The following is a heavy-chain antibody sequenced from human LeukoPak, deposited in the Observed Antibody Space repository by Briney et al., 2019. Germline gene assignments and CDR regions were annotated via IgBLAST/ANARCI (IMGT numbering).Heavy chain of an antibody. J-gene: IGHJ4*02. CDR3: ARDTLKGDYGALFDY. CDR1: GGSISSGGYS. CDR2: IYHSGST. V-gene: IGHV4-30-2*05. Sequence: SETLSLTCAVSGGSISSGGYSWSWIRQPPGKGLEWIGYIYHSGSTYYNPSLKSRVTISVDTSKNQFSLKLSSVTAADTAVYYCARDTLKGDYGALFDYWGQGTLVTVSS. D-gene: IGHD4-17*01.